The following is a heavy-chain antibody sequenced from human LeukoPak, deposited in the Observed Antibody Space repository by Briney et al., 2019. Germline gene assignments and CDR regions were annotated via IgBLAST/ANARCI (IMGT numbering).Heavy chain of an antibody. CDR2: IYYSGST. CDR1: GGSISSHY. Sequence: PSETLSLTCTVSGGSISSHYWSWIRQPPGKGLEWIGYIYYSGSTNYNPSLKSRVTISVDTSKNQFSLKLSSVTAADTAVYYCARAGWYGASPDAFDIWGQGTMVTVPS. CDR3: ARAGWYGASPDAFDI. J-gene: IGHJ3*02. D-gene: IGHD4-17*01. V-gene: IGHV4-59*11.